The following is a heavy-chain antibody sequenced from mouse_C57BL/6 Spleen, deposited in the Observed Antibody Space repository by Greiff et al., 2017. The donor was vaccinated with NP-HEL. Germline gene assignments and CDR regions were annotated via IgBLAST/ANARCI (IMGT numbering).Heavy chain of an antibody. CDR1: GYSITSGYY. J-gene: IGHJ2*01. D-gene: IGHD4-1*01. CDR3: ARDPGGFAY. Sequence: EVQVVESGPGLVKPSQSLSLTCSVTGYSITSGYYWNWIRQFPGNKLEWMGYISYDGSNNYNPSLKNRISITRDTSKNQFFLKLNSVTTEDTATYSCARDPGGFAYWGQGTPLTVSS. CDR2: ISYDGSN. V-gene: IGHV3-6*01.